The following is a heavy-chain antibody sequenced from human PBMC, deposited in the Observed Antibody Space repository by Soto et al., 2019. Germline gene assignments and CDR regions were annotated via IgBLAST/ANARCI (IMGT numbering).Heavy chain of an antibody. CDR2: INPNSGGT. CDR3: ARDTLIAAAGPIDY. CDR1: GYTFTGYY. Sequence: RASVKVSCKASGYTFTGYYMHWVRQAPGQGLEWMGWINPNSGGTNYAQKFQGRVTMTRDTSISTAYMELSRLRSDDTAVYYCARDTLIAAAGPIDYWGQGTLVTVSS. J-gene: IGHJ4*02. D-gene: IGHD6-13*01. V-gene: IGHV1-2*02.